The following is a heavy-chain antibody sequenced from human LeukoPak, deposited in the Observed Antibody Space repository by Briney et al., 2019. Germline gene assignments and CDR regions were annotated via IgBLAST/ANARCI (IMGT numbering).Heavy chain of an antibody. Sequence: SVKVSCKASGGTFSSYAISWVRQAPGQGLEWMGGIIPIFGTANYAQKFQGRVTITTDESTSTAYMELRSLRSDDTAVYYCARDLMVRGGYNFDYWGQGTLVTVSS. D-gene: IGHD3-10*01. CDR1: GGTFSSYA. V-gene: IGHV1-69*05. J-gene: IGHJ4*02. CDR3: ARDLMVRGGYNFDY. CDR2: IIPIFGTA.